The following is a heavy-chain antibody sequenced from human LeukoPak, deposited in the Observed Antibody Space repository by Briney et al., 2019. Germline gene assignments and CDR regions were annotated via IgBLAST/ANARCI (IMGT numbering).Heavy chain of an antibody. J-gene: IGHJ4*02. CDR2: IYYSGST. CDR1: GGSVSSGSYY. V-gene: IGHV4-61*01. D-gene: IGHD2-2*01. Sequence: PSETLSLTCTVSGGSVSSGSYYWSWLRQPPGKGLEWIGYIYYSGSTNYNPSLKSRVTISVDTSKNQFSLKLSPVTAADTAVYYCAREDGTRFDYWGQGTLVTVSS. CDR3: AREDGTRFDY.